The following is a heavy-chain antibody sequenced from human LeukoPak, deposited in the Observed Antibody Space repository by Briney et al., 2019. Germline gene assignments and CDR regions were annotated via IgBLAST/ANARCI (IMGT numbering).Heavy chain of an antibody. J-gene: IGHJ4*02. CDR2: INPNSGGT. D-gene: IGHD3-10*01. V-gene: IGHV1-2*06. CDR3: ARALQALLWFGESLDY. Sequence: GASVKVSCKASGYTFTGYYMHWVRQAPGQGLEWMGRINPNSGGTNYAQKFQGRVTMTGDTSISTAYMELSSLRSDDTAVYYCARALQALLWFGESLDYWGQGTLVTVSS. CDR1: GYTFTGYY.